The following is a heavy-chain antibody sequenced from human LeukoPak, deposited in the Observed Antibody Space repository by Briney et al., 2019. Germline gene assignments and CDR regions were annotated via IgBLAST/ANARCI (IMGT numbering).Heavy chain of an antibody. CDR3: ARDDYGDYGMDV. V-gene: IGHV1-2*02. J-gene: IGHJ6*02. CDR2: INPNSGGT. CDR1: GYTFTGYY. Sequence: ASVKVSCKASGYTFTGYYMHWARQAPGQGLEWMGWINPNSGGTNYAQKFQGRVTMTRDTSISTAYMELSRLRSDDTAVYYCARDDYGDYGMDVWGQGTTVTVSS. D-gene: IGHD4-17*01.